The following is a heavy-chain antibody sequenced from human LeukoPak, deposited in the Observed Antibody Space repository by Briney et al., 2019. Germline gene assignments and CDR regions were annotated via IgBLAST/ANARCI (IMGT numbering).Heavy chain of an antibody. J-gene: IGHJ4*02. V-gene: IGHV3-23*01. D-gene: IGHD3-22*01. CDR2: ISGSGGST. CDR3: AKRDFFETSGYFYEYYFDH. CDR1: VFTFTNYA. Sequence: PGGSLRLSCAASVFTFTNYAMSSVRQAPGKGLELVSGISGSGGSTDYADSVKGRFTISRDNSKNTLYLQMRSLRPEDTAVYYCAKRDFFETSGYFYEYYFDHWGQGTLVTVSS.